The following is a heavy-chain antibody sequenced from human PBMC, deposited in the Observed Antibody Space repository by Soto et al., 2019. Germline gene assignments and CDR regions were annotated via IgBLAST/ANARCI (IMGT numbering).Heavy chain of an antibody. CDR2: ISYDGTNK. J-gene: IGHJ6*02. Sequence: HPGGSLRLSCAASGFTFSTYDMHWVRQAPGKGLEWVAVISYDGTNKYYADSVKGRFTISRDNSKNTLYLQMNSLRAEDTTVYYCAKDQVPVTSQPGYYFHGMDVWGPGTTVTVSS. CDR3: AKDQVPVTSQPGYYFHGMDV. D-gene: IGHD4-4*01. V-gene: IGHV3-30*18. CDR1: GFTFSTYD.